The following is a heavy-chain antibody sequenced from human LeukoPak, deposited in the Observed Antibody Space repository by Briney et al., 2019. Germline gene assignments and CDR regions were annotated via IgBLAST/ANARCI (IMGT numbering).Heavy chain of an antibody. D-gene: IGHD2-2*01. CDR1: GYSFTSYG. V-gene: IGHV1-69*05. CDR3: ARAGAHCSSTSCQYYYYYYMDV. CDR2: IIPIFGTA. J-gene: IGHJ6*03. Sequence: ASVKVSCKASGYSFTSYGFNWVRQAPGQGLEWMGGIIPIFGTANYAQKFQGRVTITTDESTSTAYMELSSLRSEDTAVYYCARAGAHCSSTSCQYYYYYYMDVWGKGTTVTVSS.